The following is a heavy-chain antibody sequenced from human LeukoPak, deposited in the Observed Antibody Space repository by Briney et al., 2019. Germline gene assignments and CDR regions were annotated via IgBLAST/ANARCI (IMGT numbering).Heavy chain of an antibody. J-gene: IGHJ5*02. CDR2: ISGSGGST. Sequence: GGSLRLSCAASGFTFSSYGMSWVRQAPGKGLEWVSAISGSGGSTYYADSVKDRFTISRDNSKNTLYLQMNSLRAEDTAVYYCARTRPLVLLWFGELLGGWFDPWGQGTLVTVSS. CDR3: ARTRPLVLLWFGELLGGWFDP. V-gene: IGHV3-23*01. CDR1: GFTFSSYG. D-gene: IGHD3-10*01.